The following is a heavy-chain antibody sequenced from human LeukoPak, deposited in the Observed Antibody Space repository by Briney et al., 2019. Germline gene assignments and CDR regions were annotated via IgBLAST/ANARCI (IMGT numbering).Heavy chain of an antibody. V-gene: IGHV3-9*01. D-gene: IGHD3-10*01. CDR1: GFTFDDYA. CDR2: ISWNSGSI. Sequence: GGSLRLSCAASGFTFDDYAMHWVRKAPRKGLEWVSGISWNSGSIGYADSVKGRFTISRDNAKNSLYLQMNSLRAEDTALYYCAKGGVLNYYYYGMDVWGQGTTVTVSS. J-gene: IGHJ6*02. CDR3: AKGGVLNYYYYGMDV.